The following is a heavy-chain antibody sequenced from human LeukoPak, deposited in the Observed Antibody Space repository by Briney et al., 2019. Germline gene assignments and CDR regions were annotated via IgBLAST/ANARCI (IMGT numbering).Heavy chain of an antibody. V-gene: IGHV4-61*02. CDR2: IYTSGST. Sequence: SQTLSLTCTVSGGSISSGSYYWSWIRQPAGKGLEWIGRIYTSGSTNYNPSLKSRVTISVDTSKNQFSLKLSSVTAADTAVYYCARGSPSEAFDIWGQGTMVTVSS. J-gene: IGHJ3*02. CDR3: ARGSPSEAFDI. CDR1: GGSISSGSYY.